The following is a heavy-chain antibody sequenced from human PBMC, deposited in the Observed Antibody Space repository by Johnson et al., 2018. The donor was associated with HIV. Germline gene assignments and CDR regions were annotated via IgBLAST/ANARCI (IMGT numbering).Heavy chain of an antibody. D-gene: IGHD3-10*01. J-gene: IGHJ3*02. CDR1: GFTFSSYV. Sequence: QVQLVESGGTVVHPGRSLRLSCAASGFTFSSYVMQWVRQAPGKGLEWVAFIFYDGPNQYYADSVKGRFTISRDNSKKTLYLQMNSLRVEDTAVYYCARPIARGASDIWGQGTMVTVSS. CDR2: IFYDGPNQ. V-gene: IGHV3-30-3*01. CDR3: ARPIARGASDI.